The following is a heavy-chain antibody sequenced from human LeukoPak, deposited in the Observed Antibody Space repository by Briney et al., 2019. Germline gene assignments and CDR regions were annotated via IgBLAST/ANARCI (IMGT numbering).Heavy chain of an antibody. CDR3: AREKESGSGWFGY. V-gene: IGHV3-48*02. CDR1: GFSFSIYS. CDR2: ISGISNYT. J-gene: IGHJ5*01. Sequence: SGGSLRLSCAASGFSFSIYSMNWVRQAPGKGLEWVSYISGISNYTYYADSVKGRFTISRDNAKNALYLQMNSLRDEDTAVYYCAREKESGSGWFGYWGEGLLVTVSS. D-gene: IGHD6-19*01.